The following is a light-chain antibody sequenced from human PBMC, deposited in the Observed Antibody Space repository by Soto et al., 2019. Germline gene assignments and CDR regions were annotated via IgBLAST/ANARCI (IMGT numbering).Light chain of an antibody. CDR3: QQYGSSPAMYT. V-gene: IGKV3-20*01. Sequence: EIVLTQSPGTLSLSPGERATLSCRASQSVRNDYVAWYQQKPGQAPRLLIYGASSRETGIPDRFSGSGSGTDLTLTISRLEPEDFAVYYCQQYGSSPAMYTFGQGTKVDIK. CDR1: QSVRNDY. J-gene: IGKJ2*01. CDR2: GAS.